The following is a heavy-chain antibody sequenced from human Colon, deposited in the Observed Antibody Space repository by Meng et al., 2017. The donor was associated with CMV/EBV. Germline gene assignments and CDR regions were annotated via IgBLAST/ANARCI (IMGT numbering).Heavy chain of an antibody. Sequence: LSLTCTVSGGSTSSVGYFWSWIRQHPGKGLEWVSYISSSGSTIYYADSVKGRFTISRDNAKNSLYLQMNSLRAEDTAAYYCASIKGRRSYGMDVWGQGTTVTVSS. CDR3: ASIKGRRSYGMDV. CDR1: GGSTSSVGYF. V-gene: IGHV3-11*04. CDR2: ISSSGSTI. D-gene: IGHD3-16*01. J-gene: IGHJ6*02.